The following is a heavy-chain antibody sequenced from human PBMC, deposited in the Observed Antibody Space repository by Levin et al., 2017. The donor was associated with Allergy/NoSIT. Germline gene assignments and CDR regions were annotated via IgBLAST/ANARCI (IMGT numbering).Heavy chain of an antibody. V-gene: IGHV3-23*01. CDR1: GFTFSSYA. CDR2: VSGSGGST. D-gene: IGHD3-10*01. J-gene: IGHJ4*02. CDR3: ARGPDRYYYGSGTGSRFDY. Sequence: GGSLRLSCPASGFTFSSYAMSWVRQAPGKGLEWVSAVSGSGGSTYYADSVKGRFIISRDNSKNTLYLQVNSLRAEDTAVYYCARGPDRYYYGSGTGSRFDYWGQGILVTVSS.